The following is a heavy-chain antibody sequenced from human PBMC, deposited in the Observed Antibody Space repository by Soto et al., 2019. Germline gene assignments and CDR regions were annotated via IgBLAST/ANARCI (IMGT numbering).Heavy chain of an antibody. CDR2: IYSSGST. V-gene: IGHV4-61*01. J-gene: IGHJ4*02. Sequence: QVQLQETGPGLVKPSETLSLTCTASDGSVSSGSYYWTWMRQPPGKGLEWIGYIYSSGSTLYNPSLKSRVIISADTSMNQFSLKLSSVTAADTAVYYCARDSLALFDSWGQGTLVTVSS. CDR1: DGSVSSGSYY. D-gene: IGHD5-12*01. CDR3: ARDSLALFDS.